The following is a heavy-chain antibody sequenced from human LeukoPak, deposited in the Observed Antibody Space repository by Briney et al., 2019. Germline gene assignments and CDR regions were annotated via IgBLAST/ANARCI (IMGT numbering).Heavy chain of an antibody. D-gene: IGHD2-8*02. CDR2: IKEDGSEK. V-gene: IGHV3-7*01. Sequence: PGGSLRLSCAASGFTFSSYWMSWVRQAPGKGPEFVANIKEDGSEKRYVDSVKGRFTISRDNAKNSVSLQMNSLRAEDTAVYYCTRDGEAYFDGGVFHTSYDYWGQGTLVTVSS. CDR1: GFTFSSYW. J-gene: IGHJ4*02. CDR3: TRDGEAYFDGGVFHTSYDY.